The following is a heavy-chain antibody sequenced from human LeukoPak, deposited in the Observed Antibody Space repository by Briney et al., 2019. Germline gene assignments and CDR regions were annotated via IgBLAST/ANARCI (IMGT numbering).Heavy chain of an antibody. Sequence: GGSLRLSCAASGFTFSSYSMNWVRQAPGKGLEWVSSISSSSSYIYYADSVKGRFTISRDNAKNSLYLQMNGLRAEDTAVYYCARDQGYYDSSGYGYWGQGTLVTVSS. CDR3: ARDQGYYDSSGYGY. CDR2: ISSSSSYI. D-gene: IGHD3-22*01. V-gene: IGHV3-21*01. J-gene: IGHJ4*02. CDR1: GFTFSSYS.